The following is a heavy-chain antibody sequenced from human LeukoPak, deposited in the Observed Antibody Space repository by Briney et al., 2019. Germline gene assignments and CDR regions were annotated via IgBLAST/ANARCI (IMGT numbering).Heavy chain of an antibody. D-gene: IGHD3-22*01. V-gene: IGHV4-34*01. J-gene: IGHJ6*03. CDR2: INHSGST. CDR1: GGSFSGYY. CDR3: ARGEFTTWYYYYMDV. Sequence: SETLSLTCAVYGGSFSGYYWSWIRQPPGKGLEWIGEINHSGSTNHNPSLKSRVTISVDTSKNQFSLKLSSVTAADTAVYYCARGEFTTWYYYYMDVWGKGTTVTVSS.